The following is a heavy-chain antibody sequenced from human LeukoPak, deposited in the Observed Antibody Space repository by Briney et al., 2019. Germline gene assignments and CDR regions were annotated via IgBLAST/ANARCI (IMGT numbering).Heavy chain of an antibody. J-gene: IGHJ3*02. D-gene: IGHD3-22*01. Sequence: SETLSLTCTVSGGSISSYYWSWIRQPPGKGLEWIGYIYYSGSTNYNPSLKRRVTISVDTSNNQFSLKLSSVTAADTAVYYCARQLSHYYDSSGNTLDYDAFDIWGQGTMVTVSS. V-gene: IGHV4-59*01. CDR3: ARQLSHYYDSSGNTLDYDAFDI. CDR1: GGSISSYY. CDR2: IYYSGST.